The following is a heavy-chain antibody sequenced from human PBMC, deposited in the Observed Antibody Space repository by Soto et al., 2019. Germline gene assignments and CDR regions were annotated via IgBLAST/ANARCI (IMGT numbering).Heavy chain of an antibody. CDR1: GFIFTTSD. V-gene: IGHV3-23*04. CDR2: ITVTGDTT. Sequence: EVQLVESEGGLVQPGGSLRLSCEASGFIFTTSDMSWVRQAPGKGLEWISSITVTGDTTHYADSVKGRFTISRDNSRNKVYLKMNSLRVDDPAVFYWAKGGGGDHGYWGQGTLVAVSS. D-gene: IGHD2-21*02. J-gene: IGHJ4*02. CDR3: AKGGGGDHGY.